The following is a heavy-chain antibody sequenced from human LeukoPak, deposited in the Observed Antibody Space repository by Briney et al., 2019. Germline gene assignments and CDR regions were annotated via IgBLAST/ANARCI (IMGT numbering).Heavy chain of an antibody. CDR1: GDSLSSGGYY. CDR2: IYYSGTT. Sequence: PSQTLSLTCTVSGDSLSSGGYYWSWIRQHPGKGLEWIGYIYYSGTTCYNPSLKSRVTISVDTSKNQFSLKLSSVTAADTAVYYCARDYQGYCSSTSCYTGYFDLWGRGTLVTVSS. D-gene: IGHD2-2*02. V-gene: IGHV4-31*03. CDR3: ARDYQGYCSSTSCYTGYFDL. J-gene: IGHJ2*01.